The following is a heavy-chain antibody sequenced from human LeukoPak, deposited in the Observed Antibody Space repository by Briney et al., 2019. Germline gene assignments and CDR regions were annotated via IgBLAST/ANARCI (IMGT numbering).Heavy chain of an antibody. CDR3: ATTLRNKPP. J-gene: IGHJ4*02. V-gene: IGHV1-8*02. CDR1: GYTFTSYG. D-gene: IGHD5-12*01. Sequence: ASVKVSCKASGYTFTSYGISWVRQATGQGLEWVGYMNPNSGNTGYAQKFQGRVTMTWNTAISTAYMELSSLTSEDTAVYYCATTLRNKPPWGQGTLVTVSS. CDR2: MNPNSGNT.